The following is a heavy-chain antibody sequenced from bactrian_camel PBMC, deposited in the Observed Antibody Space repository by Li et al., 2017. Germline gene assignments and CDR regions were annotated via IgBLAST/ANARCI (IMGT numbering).Heavy chain of an antibody. CDR2: IDSDGIA. J-gene: IGHJ4*01. Sequence: HVQLVESGGGSVQAGGSLRLSCGASGSIYGDACVGWLRQAPGKEREGVAAIDSDGIASYADSVKGRFTVSRDNANSTVNLMMNSLKPEDTAMYYCAADERSGDSWSVWWMYNYFGQGTQVTVS. D-gene: IGHD2*01. CDR3: AADERSGDSWSVWWMYNY. V-gene: IGHV3S53*01. CDR1: GSIYGDAC.